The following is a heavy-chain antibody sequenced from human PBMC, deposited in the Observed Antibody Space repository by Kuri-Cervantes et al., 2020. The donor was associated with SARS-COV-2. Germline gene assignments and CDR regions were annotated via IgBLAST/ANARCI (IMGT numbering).Heavy chain of an antibody. CDR1: GGSFSGYY. J-gene: IGHJ4*02. D-gene: IGHD2-2*01. V-gene: IGHV4-34*01. Sequence: SETLSLTCAVYGGSFSGYYWSWIRQPPGKGLEWIGEINDSGSTNYNPSLKSRVTISVDTSKNQFSLKLSFVTAADTAVYYCARVGIPAAPFDYWGQGTLVTVSS. CDR3: ARVGIPAAPFDY. CDR2: INDSGST.